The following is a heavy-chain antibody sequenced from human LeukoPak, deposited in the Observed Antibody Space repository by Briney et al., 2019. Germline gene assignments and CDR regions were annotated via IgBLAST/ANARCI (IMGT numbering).Heavy chain of an antibody. V-gene: IGHV3-21*03. CDR2: ISTSSSYI. CDR3: ARDPSSVASGYYFDY. J-gene: IGHJ4*01. Sequence: GGSLRLSCAASGFTFSSYSMNWVRQAPGKGLEWVSSISTSSSYIYYVDSVKGRFTISRDNARSSVYLQMNSLRVEDTAVYYCARDPSSVASGYYFDYWGHGTLVTVSS. D-gene: IGHD5-12*01. CDR1: GFTFSSYS.